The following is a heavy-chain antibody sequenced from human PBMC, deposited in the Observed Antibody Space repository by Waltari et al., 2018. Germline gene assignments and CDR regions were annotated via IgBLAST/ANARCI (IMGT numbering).Heavy chain of an antibody. J-gene: IGHJ4*02. CDR2: FSGSGSTL. V-gene: IGHV3-48*03. D-gene: IGHD2-15*01. Sequence: EVQLVESGGGLVQPGGSLRLSCAASGFTFSSYERNWVRQAPGKGVVWVSYFSGSGSTLYSADSLKGRFTISRDNAKNSLYLQMNSLRAEDTAVYYCARDRGVVTPGPYDYWGQGTLVTVSS. CDR1: GFTFSSYE. CDR3: ARDRGVVTPGPYDY.